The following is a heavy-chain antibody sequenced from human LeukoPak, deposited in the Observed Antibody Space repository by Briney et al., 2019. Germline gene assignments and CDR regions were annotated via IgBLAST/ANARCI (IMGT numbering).Heavy chain of an antibody. Sequence: SETLSLTCAVYGGSFSGYYWSWIRQPPGKGLEWIGEINHSGSTNYNPSLKSRVTISVDTSKNQFSLKLSSVTAADTAVYYCARAFDPGFWGGSGWYYFDYWGQGTLVTVSS. CDR3: ARAFDPGFWGGSGWYYFDY. D-gene: IGHD3-3*01. J-gene: IGHJ4*02. CDR2: INHSGST. V-gene: IGHV4-34*01. CDR1: GGSFSGYY.